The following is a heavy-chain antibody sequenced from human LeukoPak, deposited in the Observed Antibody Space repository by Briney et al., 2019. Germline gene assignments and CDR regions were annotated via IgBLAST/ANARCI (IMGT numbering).Heavy chain of an antibody. CDR3: AKVDMGSSSSRHYYYYYYMDV. D-gene: IGHD6-6*01. CDR1: GGSISSSNW. CDR2: IYHSGST. Sequence: SGTLSLTCAVSGGSISSSNWWSWVRQPPGKGLEWIGEIYHSGSTNYNPSLKSRVTISVDKSKNQFSLKLSSVTAADTAVYYCAKVDMGSSSSRHYYYYYYMDVWGKGTTVTVSS. J-gene: IGHJ6*03. V-gene: IGHV4-4*02.